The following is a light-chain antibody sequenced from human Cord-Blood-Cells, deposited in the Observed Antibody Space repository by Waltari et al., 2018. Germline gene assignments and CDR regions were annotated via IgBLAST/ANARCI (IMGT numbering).Light chain of an antibody. CDR3: CSYAGSSSYV. V-gene: IGLV2-23*01. Sequence: QSALTQPASVSGSPGQSITISCTGTSSDVGSYNLVSWYQQHPGKAPKLMIYEGSKRPSGVSNRFSGSKSGNTASLTIFGLQAEDEADYYCCSYAGSSSYVVGTGTKVIVL. CDR1: SSDVGSYNL. J-gene: IGLJ1*01. CDR2: EGS.